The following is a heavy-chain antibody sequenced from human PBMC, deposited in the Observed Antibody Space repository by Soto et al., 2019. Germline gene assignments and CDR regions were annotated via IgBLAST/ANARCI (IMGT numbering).Heavy chain of an antibody. V-gene: IGHV3-21*01. D-gene: IGHD3-22*01. Sequence: PGGSLRLSCAASGFTFSSYSMNWVRQAPGKGLEWVSSISSSSSYIYYADSVKGRFTISRDNAKNSLYLQMNSLRAEDTAVYYCARGKDYYDSSGYPDYWGQGTLVTVSS. J-gene: IGHJ4*02. CDR3: ARGKDYYDSSGYPDY. CDR1: GFTFSSYS. CDR2: ISSSSSYI.